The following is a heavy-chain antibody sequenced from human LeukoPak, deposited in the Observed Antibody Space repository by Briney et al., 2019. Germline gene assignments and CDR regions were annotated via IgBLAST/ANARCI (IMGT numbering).Heavy chain of an antibody. CDR2: IYYSGST. Sequence: SETLSLTCTVSGGSISSGGYYWSWIRQHPEKGQEWIGYIYYSGSTYYNPSLKSRVTISVDTSKNQFSLKLSSVTAADTAVYYCARAMVRGVIGHYYGMDVWGKGTTVTVSS. D-gene: IGHD3-10*01. CDR1: GGSISSGGYY. V-gene: IGHV4-31*03. CDR3: ARAMVRGVIGHYYGMDV. J-gene: IGHJ6*04.